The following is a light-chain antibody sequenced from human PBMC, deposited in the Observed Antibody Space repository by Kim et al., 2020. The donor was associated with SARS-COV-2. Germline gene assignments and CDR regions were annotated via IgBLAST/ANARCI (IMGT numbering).Light chain of an antibody. CDR3: TVWGGSSNHRV. Sequence: SYELTQPPSVSVAPGKTARITCGGNNIGSKSVHWYQQKPGQAPVLVIYYDSDRPSGIHERFSGSNSGNTATLTISRVEAGDEADYYCTVWGGSSNHRVFG. CDR2: YDS. J-gene: IGLJ3*02. CDR1: NIGSKS. V-gene: IGLV3-21*04.